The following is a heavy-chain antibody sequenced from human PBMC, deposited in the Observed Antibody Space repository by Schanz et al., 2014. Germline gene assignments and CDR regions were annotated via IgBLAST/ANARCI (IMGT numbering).Heavy chain of an antibody. D-gene: IGHD1-1*01. CDR3: ARDRWDWNNAFDI. CDR2: TSNDGSFT. V-gene: IGHV3-74*01. J-gene: IGHJ3*02. CDR1: GFTVSSNY. Sequence: EVQLVESGRGLIQPGGSLRLSCAASGFTVSSNYMSWVRQAPGKGLVWVSRTSNDGSFTTFADSVKGRFTISRDNAKNTLYLQMNSLRAEDTAVYYCARDRWDWNNAFDIWGQGTMVTVSS.